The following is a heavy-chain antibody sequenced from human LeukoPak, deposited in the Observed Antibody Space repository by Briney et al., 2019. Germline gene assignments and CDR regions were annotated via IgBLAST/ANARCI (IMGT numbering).Heavy chain of an antibody. V-gene: IGHV4-59*01. J-gene: IGHJ4*02. Sequence: AETLSLTCTVSGGSISRYYWSWIGQPPGKGLEGIGYIYYSGSTNYNPSLKSRVTISVDTSKNQFSLKLSSVTAADTAVYYCARYCSGGSCLHDYGYYVLDYWGQGTLVTVSS. CDR2: IYYSGST. CDR1: GGSISRYY. D-gene: IGHD2-15*01. CDR3: ARYCSGGSCLHDYGYYVLDY.